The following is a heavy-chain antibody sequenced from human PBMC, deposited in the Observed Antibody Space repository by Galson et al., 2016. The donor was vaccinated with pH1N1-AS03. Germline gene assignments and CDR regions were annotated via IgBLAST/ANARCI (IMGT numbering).Heavy chain of an antibody. CDR1: DDSITSYY. D-gene: IGHD2-2*01. CDR2: IYSSGST. CDR3: ARDGAADDQRGIDV. V-gene: IGHV4-4*07. Sequence: TLSLTCTVSDDSITSYYWSWIRKPPGKGLEWIGHIYSSGSTSYNPSLKGRVTISLDTPKDQLSLKVDSVPAADTAVYYCARDGAADDQRGIDVWGQGTTVIVSS. J-gene: IGHJ6*02.